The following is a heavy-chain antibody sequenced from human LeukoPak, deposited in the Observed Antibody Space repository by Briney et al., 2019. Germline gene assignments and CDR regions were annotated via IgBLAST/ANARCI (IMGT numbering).Heavy chain of an antibody. V-gene: IGHV4-61*02. CDR3: ARLETRKDTAMVTAIDP. CDR1: GGSISSGSYY. Sequence: KSSETLSLTCTVSGGSISSGSYYWSWIRQPAGKGLEWIGRIYTSGSTNYNPSLKSRVTISVDTSKNQFSLKLSSVTAADTAVYYCARLETRKDTAMVTAIDPWGQGTLVTVSS. D-gene: IGHD5-18*01. CDR2: IYTSGST. J-gene: IGHJ5*02.